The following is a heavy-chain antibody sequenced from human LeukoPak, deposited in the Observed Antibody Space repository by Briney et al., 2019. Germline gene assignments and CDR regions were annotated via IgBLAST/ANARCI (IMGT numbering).Heavy chain of an antibody. Sequence: SETLSLTCTVSGGPIRIGGYFWSWIRQLPGKGLEWIGHIYYSGSTSYNPSLKSRVTISVDTSKNQFSLKLSSVTAADTAVYYCASYPAAPAYWGQGTLVTVSS. CDR2: IYYSGST. J-gene: IGHJ4*02. D-gene: IGHD2-2*01. CDR1: GGPIRIGGYF. V-gene: IGHV4-61*08. CDR3: ASYPAAPAY.